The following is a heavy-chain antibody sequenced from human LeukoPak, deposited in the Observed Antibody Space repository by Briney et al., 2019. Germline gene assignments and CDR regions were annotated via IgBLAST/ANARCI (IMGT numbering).Heavy chain of an antibody. CDR1: GFTFSSYT. CDR3: ARARGSCAGGRCYSEY. D-gene: IGHD2-8*02. CDR2: IGSGSSYI. V-gene: IGHV3-21*01. Sequence: GGSLRLSCAASGFTFSSYTMHWVRQAPGKGLEWVSSIGSGSSYIYYADSVKGRFSISRDNAKNSLYLQLSSLRVEDTAVYYCARARGSCAGGRCYSEYWGQGTLVTVSS. J-gene: IGHJ4*02.